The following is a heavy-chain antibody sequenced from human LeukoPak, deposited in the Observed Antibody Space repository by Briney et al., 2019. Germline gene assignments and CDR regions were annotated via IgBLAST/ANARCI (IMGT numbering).Heavy chain of an antibody. J-gene: IGHJ4*02. CDR1: TLTLNNYW. CDR3: ASRAGYTGSWSAFDY. Sequence: GGSLRLSCTASTLTLNNYWMSWVRQAPGRGLEWVANIKRDGSEKYHVDSVKGRFTISRDNAKKSLYLQMNSLRAEDTAVYYCASRAGYTGSWSAFDYWGQGTLVTVSS. CDR2: IKRDGSEK. V-gene: IGHV3-7*05. D-gene: IGHD6-13*01.